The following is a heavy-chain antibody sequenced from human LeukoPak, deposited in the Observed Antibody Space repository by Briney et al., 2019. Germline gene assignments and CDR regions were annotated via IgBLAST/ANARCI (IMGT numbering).Heavy chain of an antibody. Sequence: SGVPRRRSCAAPGFSYDYYGWTWVRQAPGKGLDWVSGINWNGDSTDYADSVKGRFTISRDNAKNSLYLQMNSLRAEDTALYYCARDLRVVITGSFDSWGQGTLVTVSS. CDR2: INWNGDST. J-gene: IGHJ4*02. V-gene: IGHV3-20*04. CDR1: GFSYDYYG. CDR3: ARDLRVVITGSFDS. D-gene: IGHD3-22*01.